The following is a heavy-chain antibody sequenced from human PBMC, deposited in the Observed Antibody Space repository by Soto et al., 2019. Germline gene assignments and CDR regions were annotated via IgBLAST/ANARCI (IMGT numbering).Heavy chain of an antibody. V-gene: IGHV3-30*03. CDR1: GFIFSSYG. J-gene: IGHJ6*02. Sequence: LRLSCAASGFIFSSYGMHWVRQAPGKGLEWVAVISDDGTKKEYADSVKGRFTISRDISKNTLYLQMNSLRLEDTAVFYCGIEPNNVMDVWGQGTTVTVSS. CDR2: ISDDGTKK. CDR3: GIEPNNVMDV.